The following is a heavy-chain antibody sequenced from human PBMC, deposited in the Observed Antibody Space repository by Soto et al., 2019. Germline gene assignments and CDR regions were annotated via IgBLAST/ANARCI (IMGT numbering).Heavy chain of an antibody. CDR2: ISSSSSYI. D-gene: IGHD3-10*01. CDR1: GFTFSTYS. CDR3: ARDAGSITMVRGLISYYAMDV. J-gene: IGHJ6*02. V-gene: IGHV3-21*01. Sequence: EVQLVESGGGLVKPGGSLRLSCAASGFTFSTYSMNWVRQAPGKGLEWVSSISSSSSYIYYADSVKGRFTISRDNAKKSLYLQMNSLRAEDTAVYYCARDAGSITMVRGLISYYAMDVWGQGTTVTVSS.